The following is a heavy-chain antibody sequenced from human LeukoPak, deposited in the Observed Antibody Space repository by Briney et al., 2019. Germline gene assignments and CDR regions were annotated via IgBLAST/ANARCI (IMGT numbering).Heavy chain of an antibody. V-gene: IGHV1-8*01. CDR3: ARSRSSEVDY. J-gene: IGHJ4*02. Sequence: ASVKVSCKASGYTFTSYDINWVRQATGQGLEWMGWMNPNSANTGYAQKFQGRLTITRNTSISTAYMELSSLRSEDTAVYYCARSRSSEVDYRGQGTLVTVSS. D-gene: IGHD6-6*01. CDR2: MNPNSANT. CDR1: GYTFTSYD.